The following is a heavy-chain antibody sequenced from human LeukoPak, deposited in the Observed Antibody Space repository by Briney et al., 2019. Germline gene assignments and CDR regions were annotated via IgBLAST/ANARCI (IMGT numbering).Heavy chain of an antibody. CDR2: IFYRGST. V-gene: IGHV4-39*07. Sequence: GSLRLSCAASGFSFSSYAMNWVRQPPGKGLEWIGNIFYRGSTYYGPSLKSRVTISLDTSKNQFSLNLNSVTAADTAVYYCAKSNGYGLIDIWGQGTMVTVSS. D-gene: IGHD2-2*03. CDR1: GFSFSSYA. CDR3: AKSNGYGLIDI. J-gene: IGHJ3*02.